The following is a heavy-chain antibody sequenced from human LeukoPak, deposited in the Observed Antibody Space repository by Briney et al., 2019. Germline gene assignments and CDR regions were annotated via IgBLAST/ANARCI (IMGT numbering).Heavy chain of an antibody. CDR1: GFTFSDHY. D-gene: IGHD1-1*01. Sequence: GGSLRLSCAASGFTFSDHYMDWVRQAPGKGLEWVGRSRNKANSYTTEYAASVKGRFTISRDDSKNSLYLQMNSLKTEDTAVYFCATTERLDAFDIWGQGTMVTVSS. CDR2: SRNKANSYTT. CDR3: ATTERLDAFDI. J-gene: IGHJ3*02. V-gene: IGHV3-72*01.